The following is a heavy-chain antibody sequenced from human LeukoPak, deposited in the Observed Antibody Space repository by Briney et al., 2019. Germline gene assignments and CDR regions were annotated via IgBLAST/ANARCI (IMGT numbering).Heavy chain of an antibody. Sequence: GGSLRLSCAASGFTFSSYSMNWVRQAPRKGLEWVSSISSSSTYIYYADSVKGRFTISRDNAKNSLYLQMNSLRAEDTAVYYCARGRWYCSGGSCFTDAVDIWGQGTMVTVPS. V-gene: IGHV3-21*01. CDR1: GFTFSSYS. J-gene: IGHJ3*02. CDR3: ARGRWYCSGGSCFTDAVDI. CDR2: ISSSSTYI. D-gene: IGHD2-15*01.